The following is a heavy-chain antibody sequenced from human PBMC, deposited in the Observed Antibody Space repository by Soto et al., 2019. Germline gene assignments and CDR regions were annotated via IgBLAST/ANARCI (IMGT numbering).Heavy chain of an antibody. CDR2: ISGSGNTR. Sequence: EVQLLESGGGLVQPGGSLRLSCEASGLTFNSHGMSWVRQAPGKGLEWVSAISGSGNTRNYADSVRGRFTVSRDNSKNTLYLQMDSLRVEDSAVYYCAKDPPISGTYELYHYHGMDVWGPGTTVTVSS. CDR1: GLTFNSHG. V-gene: IGHV3-23*01. D-gene: IGHD3-10*01. CDR3: AKDPPISGTYELYHYHGMDV. J-gene: IGHJ6*02.